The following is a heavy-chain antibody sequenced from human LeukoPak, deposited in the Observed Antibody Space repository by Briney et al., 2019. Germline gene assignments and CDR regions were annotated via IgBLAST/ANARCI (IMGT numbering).Heavy chain of an antibody. CDR2: IYYSGST. Sequence: SQTLSLTCTVSGGSITSGSYYWSWIRQPPGKGLEWIGYIYYSGSTNYNPSLKSRVTISVDTSKNQFSLKLSSVTAADTAVYYCARVYDYVLTWGQGTLVTVSS. CDR1: GGSITSGSYY. D-gene: IGHD3-16*01. J-gene: IGHJ5*02. V-gene: IGHV4-61*01. CDR3: ARVYDYVLT.